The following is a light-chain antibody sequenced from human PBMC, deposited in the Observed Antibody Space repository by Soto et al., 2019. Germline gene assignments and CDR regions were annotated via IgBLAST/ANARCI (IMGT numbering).Light chain of an antibody. CDR1: QSISSY. CDR3: HQSYSTPYT. CDR2: AAS. Sequence: DIQMTQSPSSLSASVGDRVTITCRASQSISSYLNWYQQKPGRAPKLLIYAASSLQSGVPSRFSGSGSGTDFTLTISSLQPEDFATYYYHQSYSTPYTFGQGTKVDIK. V-gene: IGKV1-39*01. J-gene: IGKJ2*01.